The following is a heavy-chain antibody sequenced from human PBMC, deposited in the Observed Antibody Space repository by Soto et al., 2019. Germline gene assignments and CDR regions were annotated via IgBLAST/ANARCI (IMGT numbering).Heavy chain of an antibody. CDR2: VYDSGNT. Sequence: QVQLQESGPEVVKPSGTLSLSCAVSGGSFSTTHRWTWVRQAPGKGLEWIGEVYDSGNTNYSPSLNRRATISQDNSKTEFYLKLTSVTAADTAVYYCARVYVFVGLAFSFDYWGQGALVTVSA. J-gene: IGHJ4*02. D-gene: IGHD2-21*01. CDR3: ARVYVFVGLAFSFDY. CDR1: GGSFSTTHR. V-gene: IGHV4-4*02.